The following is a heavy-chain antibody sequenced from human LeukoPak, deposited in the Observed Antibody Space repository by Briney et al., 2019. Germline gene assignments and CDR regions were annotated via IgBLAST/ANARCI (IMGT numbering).Heavy chain of an antibody. J-gene: IGHJ6*02. CDR1: GFTFSSYA. D-gene: IGHD3-3*01. CDR3: ASSAPNYDFWSGLYYHYGMDV. Sequence: PGRSLRLSCAASGFTFSSYAMHWVRQAPGKGLEWVAVISYDGSNKYYADSVKGRFTISRDNSKNTLYLQMNSLRAEDTAVYYCASSAPNYDFWSGLYYHYGMDVWGQGTTVTVSS. V-gene: IGHV3-30-3*01. CDR2: ISYDGSNK.